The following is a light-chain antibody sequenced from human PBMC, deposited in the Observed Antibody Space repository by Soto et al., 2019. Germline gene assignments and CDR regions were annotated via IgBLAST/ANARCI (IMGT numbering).Light chain of an antibody. Sequence: QSALTQPASVSGSPGQSITISCTGTSSDIGGYNFVSWYQQHPGKVPKLMIYDVTNRPSGVSYRFSGSKSANTASLTISGLQAEDEADYYCSSYTRSNTLVFGGGTKLTVL. J-gene: IGLJ2*01. CDR3: SSYTRSNTLV. CDR1: SSDIGGYNF. CDR2: DVT. V-gene: IGLV2-14*03.